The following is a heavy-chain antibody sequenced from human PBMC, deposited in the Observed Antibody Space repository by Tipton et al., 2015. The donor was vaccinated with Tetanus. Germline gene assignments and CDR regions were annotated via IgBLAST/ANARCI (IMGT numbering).Heavy chain of an antibody. V-gene: IGHV3-53*01. J-gene: IGHJ4*02. CDR3: VRDGGSSGWLAY. CDR1: GFTFSDYY. Sequence: SLRLSCAASGFTFSDYYMSWIRQAPGKGLEWVSVMYSGGDTYYVDSVKGRFSISRDNAKSTLYLQMNSLRVEDTAVYYCVRDGGSSGWLAYWGQGTLVTVSS. CDR2: MYSGGDT. D-gene: IGHD6-19*01.